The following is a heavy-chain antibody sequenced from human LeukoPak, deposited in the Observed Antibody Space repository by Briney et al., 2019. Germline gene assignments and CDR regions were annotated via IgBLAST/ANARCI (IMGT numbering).Heavy chain of an antibody. CDR1: GFTFGNHA. V-gene: IGHV3-23*01. CDR3: AKDVWWSVS. J-gene: IGHJ5*02. Sequence: GGSLRLSCVASGFTFGNHAMTWVRQAPGKGLEWVSAISADAVDTFYAPSVKGRFTISRDNSKNTMYLQINSLRAEDTAIYYCAKDVWWSVSWGQGTLVTVSS. CDR2: ISADAVDT. D-gene: IGHD2-8*02.